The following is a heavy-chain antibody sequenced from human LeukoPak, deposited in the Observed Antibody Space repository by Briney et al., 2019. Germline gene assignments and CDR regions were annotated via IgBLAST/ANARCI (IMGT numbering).Heavy chain of an antibody. Sequence: ASVKVSCKASGYTFTSYGISWVRQAPGQGLEWMGWISAYNGNTNYARKLQGRVTMTTDTSTSTAYMELRSLRSDDTAVYYCARGRDQGVVVVAATFYYYYMDVWGKGTTVTVSS. V-gene: IGHV1-18*01. D-gene: IGHD2-15*01. CDR1: GYTFTSYG. J-gene: IGHJ6*03. CDR2: ISAYNGNT. CDR3: ARGRDQGVVVVAATFYYYYMDV.